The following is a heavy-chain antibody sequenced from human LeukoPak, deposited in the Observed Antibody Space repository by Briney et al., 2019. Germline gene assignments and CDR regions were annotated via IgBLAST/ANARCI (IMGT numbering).Heavy chain of an antibody. Sequence: VASVKVSCEASGGTFSSYAISWVRQAPGQGLEWMGGIIPIFGTANYAQKFQGRVTITADESTSTAYMELSSLRSEDTAVYYCARAGPLAAAGYWGQGTLVTVSS. V-gene: IGHV1-69*13. D-gene: IGHD6-13*01. J-gene: IGHJ4*02. CDR2: IIPIFGTA. CDR3: ARAGPLAAAGY. CDR1: GGTFSSYA.